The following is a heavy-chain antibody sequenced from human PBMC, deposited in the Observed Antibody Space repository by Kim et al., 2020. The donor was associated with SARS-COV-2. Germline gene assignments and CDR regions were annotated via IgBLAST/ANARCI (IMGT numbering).Heavy chain of an antibody. V-gene: IGHV4-39*07. D-gene: IGHD3-22*01. CDR1: GGSISSSSYY. Sequence: SETLSLTCTVSGGSISSSSYYWGWIRQPPGKGLEWIGSIYYSGSTYYNPSLKSRVTISVDTSKNQFSLKLSSVTAADTAVYYCARVYDQPTGAFDIWGQGTMVTVSS. CDR3: ARVYDQPTGAFDI. CDR2: IYYSGST. J-gene: IGHJ3*02.